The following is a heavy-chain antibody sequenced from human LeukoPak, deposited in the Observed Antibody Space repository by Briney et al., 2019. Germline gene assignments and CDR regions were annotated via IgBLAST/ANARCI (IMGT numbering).Heavy chain of an antibody. Sequence: PGGSLRLSCAASGFTISSNYMSWVRQAPGKGLEWVSVIYSGGTTYYADSVKGRFTISRDNAKNTLYLQMNSLRAEDTAVYYCARDMYDYVWGSYRFPYYFDYWGQGTLVTVSS. CDR3: ARDMYDYVWGSYRFPYYFDY. J-gene: IGHJ4*02. CDR2: IYSGGTT. CDR1: GFTISSNY. D-gene: IGHD3-16*02. V-gene: IGHV3-53*01.